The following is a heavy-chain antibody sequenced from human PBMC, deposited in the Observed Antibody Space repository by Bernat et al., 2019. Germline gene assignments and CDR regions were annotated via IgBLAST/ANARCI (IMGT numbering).Heavy chain of an antibody. CDR1: GYSFTDYY. D-gene: IGHD2-2*01. CDR2: INPNSGGT. CDR3: AREGYCSSASCPLNVDV. J-gene: IGHJ6*04. V-gene: IGHV1-2*06. Sequence: QVQLVQSGAEVEKPGASVKVSCKASGYSFTDYYLHWVRQAPGQGLEWVGRINPNSGGTNYAQKFQGRITMTRDTSVSTAYMEVSRLRCDETAVYYCAREGYCSSASCPLNVDVWGRGTTVTVSS.